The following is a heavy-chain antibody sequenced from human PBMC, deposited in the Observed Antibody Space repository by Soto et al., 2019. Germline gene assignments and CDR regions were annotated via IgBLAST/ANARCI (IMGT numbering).Heavy chain of an antibody. J-gene: IGHJ6*02. D-gene: IGHD2-21*01. CDR3: ARGGLQHALDV. Sequence: EVQLVESGGGLVQPGGSLRLSCAASGFTFSNYWMYWVRQAPGKGLLWVSRVNNDGTDTTHADSVKGRFTISRDNAENTLYLQMNSLRAEYTAVYYCARGGLQHALDVWGQGSTVTVSS. V-gene: IGHV3-74*03. CDR1: GFTFSNYW. CDR2: VNNDGTDT.